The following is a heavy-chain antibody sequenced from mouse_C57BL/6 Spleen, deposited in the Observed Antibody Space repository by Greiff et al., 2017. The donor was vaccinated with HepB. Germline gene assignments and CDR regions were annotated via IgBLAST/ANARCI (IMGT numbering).Heavy chain of an antibody. Sequence: QVQLQQSGPELVKPGASVKISCKASGYAFSSYWMNWVKQRPGKGLEWIGRIYPGDGDTNYNGKFKGKATLTADKSSSTAYMQLSSLTSEDSAVYFYARSVIITTYCFDYWGQGTTVTVSS. CDR1: GYAFSSYW. J-gene: IGHJ2*01. CDR2: IYPGDGDT. D-gene: IGHD1-1*01. V-gene: IGHV1-82*01. CDR3: ARSVIITTYCFDY.